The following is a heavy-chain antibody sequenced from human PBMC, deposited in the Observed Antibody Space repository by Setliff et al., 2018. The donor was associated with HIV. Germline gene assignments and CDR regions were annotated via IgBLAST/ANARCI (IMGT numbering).Heavy chain of an antibody. J-gene: IGHJ4*02. Sequence: SETLSLTCAASGYSINSGFSRAWIRQPPGQGPQWIGSIYQSGSIYYNPSLQSRVTISVDSSKNQFSLNLFSVTAADTAMYYCARHRVRDSWRGLGGTFDYWGQGTRVT. CDR3: ARHRVRDSWRGLGGTFDY. CDR2: IYQSGSI. D-gene: IGHD3-3*01. V-gene: IGHV4-38-2*01. CDR1: GYSINSGFS.